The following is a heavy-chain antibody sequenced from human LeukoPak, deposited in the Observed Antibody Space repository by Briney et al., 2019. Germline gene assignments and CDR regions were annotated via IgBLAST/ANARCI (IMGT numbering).Heavy chain of an antibody. CDR2: ISPKNGNT. J-gene: IGHJ5*02. Sequence: ASVKVSCKASGYTFTTFIVGWVRQAPGQGLEWMGRISPKNGNTNYAQRLQGRVTMTTDTSTNTAYMELTSLRSDDTAVYYCARGIRFLEWLEGVCWFDPWGQGTLVTVSS. CDR3: ARGIRFLEWLEGVCWFDP. V-gene: IGHV1-18*01. D-gene: IGHD3-3*01. CDR1: GYTFTTFI.